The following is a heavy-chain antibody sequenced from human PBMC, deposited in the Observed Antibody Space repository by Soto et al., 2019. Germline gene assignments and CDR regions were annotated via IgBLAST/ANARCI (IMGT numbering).Heavy chain of an antibody. CDR1: GFIFSGYG. CDR3: AKGGSTTARYFDR. D-gene: IGHD6-13*01. J-gene: IGHJ5*02. CDR2: ISCEGGNT. Sequence: QVQLVESGGGVVQPGGSLRLSCAASGFIFSGYGMHWVRQAPGKGLEWVAVISCEGGNTYYANSVEGRFTISRDNSKNTLLLQRNSLRAEDTAVYCCAKGGSTTARYFDRWGEGALVTVYS. V-gene: IGHV3-30*18.